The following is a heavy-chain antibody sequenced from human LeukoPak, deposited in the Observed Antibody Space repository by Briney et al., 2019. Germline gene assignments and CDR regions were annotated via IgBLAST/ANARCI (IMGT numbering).Heavy chain of an antibody. CDR3: AKGWTWIKYDS. CDR1: GFTFNTYA. V-gene: IGHV3-23*01. CDR2: ISSSGGST. J-gene: IGHJ4*02. Sequence: TGGPLRLSCAASGFTFNTYAMSWVRQAPGKGLEWVSAISSSGGSTFHADSVKGRFTISRDNSKNTLYLQMNSLKAEDTAVYYCAKGWTWIKYDSWGQGTLVTVSS. D-gene: IGHD3/OR15-3a*01.